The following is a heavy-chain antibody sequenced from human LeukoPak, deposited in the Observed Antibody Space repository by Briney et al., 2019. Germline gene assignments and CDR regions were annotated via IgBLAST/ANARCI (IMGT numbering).Heavy chain of an antibody. CDR3: ARDRPTVVRGVLVY. Sequence: GGSLRLSCAASGFTFSIYRMNWVRQAPGKGLEWVSSISSGSSHIYYADSVKGRFTISRDNSKNTLYLQMNSLRAEDTAVYYCARDRPTVVRGVLVYWGQGTLVTVSS. CDR1: GFTFSIYR. J-gene: IGHJ4*02. D-gene: IGHD3-10*01. V-gene: IGHV3-21*01. CDR2: ISSGSSHI.